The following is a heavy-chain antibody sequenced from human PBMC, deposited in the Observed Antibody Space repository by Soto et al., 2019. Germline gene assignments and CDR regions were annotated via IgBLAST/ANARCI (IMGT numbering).Heavy chain of an antibody. CDR1: AYTFTSYD. CDR3: SRGRASGVTFFGVVIRTRGWLDP. Sequence: QVQLVQSGAEVKKPGASVKVSCKASAYTFTSYDINWVRQATGQGLEWMGWMNPNSGNTGYAKKFQGRVTMTRNTSIRTAYMELSSLRSDDTAVYYCSRGRASGVTFFGVVIRTRGWLDPWGEGTLVTVSS. D-gene: IGHD3-3*01. CDR2: MNPNSGNT. V-gene: IGHV1-8*01. J-gene: IGHJ5*02.